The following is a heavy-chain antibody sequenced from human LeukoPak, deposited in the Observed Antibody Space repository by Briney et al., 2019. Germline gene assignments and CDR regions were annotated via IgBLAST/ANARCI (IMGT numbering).Heavy chain of an antibody. V-gene: IGHV4-4*07. J-gene: IGHJ3*02. Sequence: SETLSLTCTVSGGSISSYYWSWIRQPAGKGLEWIGRIYTSGSTNYNPSLKSRVTMSVDTSKNQFSLKLSSVTAADTAVYYCAGVEYSGSYGDAFDIWGQGSVVTVSS. D-gene: IGHD1-26*01. CDR2: IYTSGST. CDR1: GGSISSYY. CDR3: AGVEYSGSYGDAFDI.